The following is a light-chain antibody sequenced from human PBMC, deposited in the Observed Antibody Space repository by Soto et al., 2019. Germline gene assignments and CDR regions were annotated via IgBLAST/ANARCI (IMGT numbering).Light chain of an antibody. CDR2: RNN. V-gene: IGLV1-47*01. J-gene: IGLJ1*01. CDR1: SSNIGSNY. Sequence: QSVLTQPPSASGTPGQRVTISCSGSSSNIGSNYVYWYQQPPGTAPKLLIYRNNQRPSGVPDRFSGSKSGTSASLAISGLRPEAEAEYYCAAWDDSLSGYVFGTGTKLTVL. CDR3: AAWDDSLSGYV.